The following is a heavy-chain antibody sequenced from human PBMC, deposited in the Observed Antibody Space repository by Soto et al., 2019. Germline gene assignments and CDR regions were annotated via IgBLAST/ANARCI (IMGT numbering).Heavy chain of an antibody. V-gene: IGHV3-23*01. D-gene: IGHD3-16*01. Sequence: EVRLLESGGGLVQPGESLRLSCAASGFTLSSYAMTWVRQAPGKGLEWVSGISGSGGSTYYADSVKGRFTISRDDCENTLYLHMNRLSAADAAADYCGEGSGGGGGEVEYWGQGTLVTVSS. J-gene: IGHJ4*02. CDR2: ISGSGGST. CDR3: GEGSGGGGGEVEY. CDR1: GFTLSSYA.